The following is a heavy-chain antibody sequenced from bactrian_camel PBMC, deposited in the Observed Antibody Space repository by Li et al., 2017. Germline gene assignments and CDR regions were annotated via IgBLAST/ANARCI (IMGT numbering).Heavy chain of an antibody. D-gene: IGHD1*01. CDR1: GFTFSSYW. CDR3: NAKLEVGYSGPWCAETSDY. V-gene: IGHV3S6*01. CDR2: IADTST. Sequence: VQLVESGGGLVQPGGSLRISCAASGFTFSSYWMTWVRQAPGKGLEWVSSIADTSTYYADSVKGRFTISQDSAEDTVYLQMNSLKPEDTAVYYCNAKLEVGYSGPWCAETSDYWGQGTQVTVS. J-gene: IGHJ4*01.